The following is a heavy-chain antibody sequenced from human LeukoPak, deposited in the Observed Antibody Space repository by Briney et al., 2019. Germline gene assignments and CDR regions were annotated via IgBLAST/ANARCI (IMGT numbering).Heavy chain of an antibody. Sequence: GGSLRLSCGASGFTFSSHAMNWVRQAPGKGLEWVSVINGSGGNTSSPDSVKGRFTVSRDNSKNTLCLQMNSLRAEDTAVYYCAKGLYSSASSVRHGLDVWGQGTTVTVSS. CDR2: INGSGGNT. CDR3: AKGLYSSASSVRHGLDV. CDR1: GFTFSSHA. J-gene: IGHJ6*02. D-gene: IGHD6-6*01. V-gene: IGHV3-23*01.